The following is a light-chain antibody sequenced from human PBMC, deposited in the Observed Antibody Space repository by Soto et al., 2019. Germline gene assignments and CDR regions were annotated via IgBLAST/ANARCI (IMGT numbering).Light chain of an antibody. CDR2: GAS. J-gene: IGKJ4*01. CDR1: RSVRTK. V-gene: IGKV3-15*01. CDR3: QQYNERPPLT. Sequence: EIVMTQSPATLSVSPGGRATLSCRASRSVRTKLAWYQQRPGQAPRLLIYGASTRATGVPVRFSGSGSATEFTLTISSLQSEDSGVYSCQQYNERPPLTFGGGTKVEIK.